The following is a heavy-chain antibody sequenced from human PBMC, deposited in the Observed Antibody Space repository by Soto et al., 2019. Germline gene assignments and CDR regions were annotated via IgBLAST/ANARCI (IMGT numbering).Heavy chain of an antibody. CDR3: ASGYSSSYYYYYYMDV. CDR1: GGSFSGYY. V-gene: IGHV4-34*01. Sequence: SETLSLTCAVYGGSFSGYYWSWIRQPPGKGQEWIGEINHSGSTNYNPSLKSRVTISVDTSKNQYSLKLSSVTAADTAVYYCASGYSSSYYYYYYMDVWGKGTTVTVSS. J-gene: IGHJ6*03. CDR2: INHSGST. D-gene: IGHD6-6*01.